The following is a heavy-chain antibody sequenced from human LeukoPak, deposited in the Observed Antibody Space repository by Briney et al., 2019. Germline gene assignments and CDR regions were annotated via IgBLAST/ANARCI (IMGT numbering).Heavy chain of an antibody. Sequence: PGGSLRLSCAASGFTFSSYWMSWVRQAPGKGLEWAANIKEDGSEKFHVGSVRGRFTISRDNAKNSLYLQMDSLRAEDTAVYYCARAPRQQLGALRAFDIWGQGTMVTVSS. D-gene: IGHD6-13*01. J-gene: IGHJ3*02. CDR3: ARAPRQQLGALRAFDI. CDR1: GFTFSSYW. CDR2: IKEDGSEK. V-gene: IGHV3-7*04.